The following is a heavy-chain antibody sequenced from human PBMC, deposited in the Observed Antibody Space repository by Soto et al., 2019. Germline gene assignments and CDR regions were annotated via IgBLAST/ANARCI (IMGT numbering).Heavy chain of an antibody. J-gene: IGHJ3*02. V-gene: IGHV4-30-4*01. CDR3: ARDRWFGDDAFDI. CDR2: IYYSGST. CDR1: GGSIRSGDYY. D-gene: IGHD3-10*01. Sequence: LSLTCTVSGGSIRSGDYYWSWIRQPPGKGLEWIGYIYYSGSTYYNPSLKSRVTISVDTSKNQFSLKLSSVTAADTAVYYCARDRWFGDDAFDIWGQGTMVTVSS.